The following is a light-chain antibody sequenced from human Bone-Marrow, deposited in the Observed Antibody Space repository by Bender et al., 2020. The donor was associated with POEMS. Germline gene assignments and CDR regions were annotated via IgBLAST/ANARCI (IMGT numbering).Light chain of an antibody. J-gene: IGLJ3*02. V-gene: IGLV3-1*01. CDR1: KLGDKY. CDR2: QDT. Sequence: SYELTQSPSVSVSPGQTANITCSGDKLGDKYTCWYQQRPGQSPVLVIYQDTKRPPGVPARFSGSSSGNTATLTISGTQAVDEADYYCQAWDSTTVVFGGGTRLTVV. CDR3: QAWDSTTVV.